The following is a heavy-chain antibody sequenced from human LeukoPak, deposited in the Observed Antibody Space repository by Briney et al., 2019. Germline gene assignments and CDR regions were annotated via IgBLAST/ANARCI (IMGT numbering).Heavy chain of an antibody. D-gene: IGHD6-13*01. V-gene: IGHV1-69*05. CDR2: IIPIFGTA. J-gene: IGHJ6*03. CDR3: AKGAAEYYMDV. CDR1: GGTFSSYA. Sequence: SVKVSCKASGGTFSSYAISWMRQALGQGLEWMGGIIPIFGTANYAQKFQGRVTITTDESTSTAYMELSSLRSEDTAVYYCAKGAAEYYMDVWGKGTTVTVSS.